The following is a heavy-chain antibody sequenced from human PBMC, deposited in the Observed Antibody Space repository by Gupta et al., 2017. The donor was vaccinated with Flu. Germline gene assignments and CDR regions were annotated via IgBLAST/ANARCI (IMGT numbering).Heavy chain of an antibody. V-gene: IGHV1-18*01. CDR3: AMANIVVVPAATNNWFDP. Sequence: QFQLVQSGAEVKKPGASVKVSCKASGYTFTSYGISWVRQAPAPGLEWMGWSSAYNGNTNYAQKLQGRVTMTTDTSTSTAYMELRSLRSDDTAVYYCAMANIVVVPAATNNWFDPWGQGTLVTVSS. CDR2: SSAYNGNT. D-gene: IGHD2-2*01. CDR1: GYTFTSYG. J-gene: IGHJ5*02.